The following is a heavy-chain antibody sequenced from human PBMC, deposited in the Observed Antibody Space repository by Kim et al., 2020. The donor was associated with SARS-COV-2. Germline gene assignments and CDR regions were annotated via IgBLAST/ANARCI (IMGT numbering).Heavy chain of an antibody. V-gene: IGHV3-74*01. CDR1: GFTFRTYW. Sequence: GGSLRLSCAASGFTFRTYWMHWVRQVPGKGLVWVSRIISDGSTTSYADFVKGRFTISRDNAKNTLYLQMNSLRAEDTAVYYCASSDYGDSMDVWGQGTTVTVSS. CDR2: IISDGSTT. D-gene: IGHD4-17*01. J-gene: IGHJ6*02. CDR3: ASSDYGDSMDV.